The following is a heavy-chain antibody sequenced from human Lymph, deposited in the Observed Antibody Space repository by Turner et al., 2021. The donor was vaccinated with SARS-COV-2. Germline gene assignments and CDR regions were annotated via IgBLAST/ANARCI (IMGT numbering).Heavy chain of an antibody. CDR1: GFTFSSYG. CDR2: IWYDGSNK. V-gene: IGHV3-33*01. J-gene: IGHJ6*02. D-gene: IGHD6-13*01. CDR3: ARGSAGGDV. Sequence: QVQLVESGGGVVQPGRSLRLSCAASGFTFSSYGMHWVRQAPGKGLGWVAFIWYDGSNKYYADSVKGRFTISRDNSKNTLYLQMSSLRVEDTAVYYCARGSAGGDVWGQGTTVTVSS.